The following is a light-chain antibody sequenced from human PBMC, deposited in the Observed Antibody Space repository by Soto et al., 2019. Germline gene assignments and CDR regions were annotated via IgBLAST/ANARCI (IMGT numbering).Light chain of an antibody. J-gene: IGLJ1*01. Sequence: QSALTQPASVSGSPGQSITISCTGTSSDVGGYNCVSWYQQHPGKAPKLIIYEVSNRPTGVSNRFSGSKSGHTASLTISGLQSEDEADYFCTSYTSSSTLDVFGTGTKVTVL. CDR1: SSDVGGYNC. CDR2: EVS. CDR3: TSYTSSSTLDV. V-gene: IGLV2-14*01.